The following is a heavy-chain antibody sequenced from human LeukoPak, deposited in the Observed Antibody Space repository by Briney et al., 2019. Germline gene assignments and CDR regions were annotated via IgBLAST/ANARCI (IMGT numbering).Heavy chain of an antibody. V-gene: IGHV3-49*01. CDR3: TRDRPRYDYGDYRDTFDI. Sequence: PGGSLRLSCSASGFTFGDYAMNWFRQAPGKGLEWVGFIRSKAYGGTTEYTASVKVRFTISRDDSKSIAYLQMNSLKTEGTALYYCTRDRPRYDYGDYRDTFDIWGQGTMVTVSS. CDR2: IRSKAYGGTT. CDR1: GFTFGDYA. D-gene: IGHD4-17*01. J-gene: IGHJ3*02.